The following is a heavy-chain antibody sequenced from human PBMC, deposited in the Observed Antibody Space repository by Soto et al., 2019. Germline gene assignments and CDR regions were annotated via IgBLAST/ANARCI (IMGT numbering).Heavy chain of an antibody. CDR1: GGSFSGYY. D-gene: IGHD2-15*01. CDR2: INHSGST. Sequence: SETLSLTCAVYGGSFSGYYWSWIRQPPGKGLEWIGEINHSGSTNYNPSLKSRVTISVDTSKNQFSLKLSSVTAADTAVYYCASSPPLAATPVWAFDIWGQGTMVTVSS. V-gene: IGHV4-34*01. CDR3: ASSPPLAATPVWAFDI. J-gene: IGHJ3*02.